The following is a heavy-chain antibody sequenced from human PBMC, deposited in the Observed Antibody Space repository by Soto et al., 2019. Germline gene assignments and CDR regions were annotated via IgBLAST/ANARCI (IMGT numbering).Heavy chain of an antibody. Sequence: GGSLRLSCAASGFTFSSFAMSWVRQAPGKGLEWVSAISGSGGSTYYADSVKGRFTISRDNSKNTLYLQMNSLRAEDTAVYYCAKDYYDFIWGSYRSLAFDIWGQGTMDTVSS. CDR1: GFTFSSFA. J-gene: IGHJ3*02. D-gene: IGHD3-16*02. CDR2: ISGSGGST. CDR3: AKDYYDFIWGSYRSLAFDI. V-gene: IGHV3-23*01.